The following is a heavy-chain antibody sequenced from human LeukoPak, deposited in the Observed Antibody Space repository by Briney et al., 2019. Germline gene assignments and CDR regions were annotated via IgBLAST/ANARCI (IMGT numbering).Heavy chain of an antibody. CDR1: GFALSNYI. D-gene: IGHD1-26*01. J-gene: IGHJ4*02. CDR2: ISISSSTI. V-gene: IGHV3-48*04. Sequence: GGSLRLSCEASGFALSNYIMNWVRQAPGKGLEWISYISISSSTIYYRDSVKGRFTISRDNAKNSLYLQMNSLRAEDTAVYYCAKDLSGSYFFDYWGQGTLVTVSS. CDR3: AKDLSGSYFFDY.